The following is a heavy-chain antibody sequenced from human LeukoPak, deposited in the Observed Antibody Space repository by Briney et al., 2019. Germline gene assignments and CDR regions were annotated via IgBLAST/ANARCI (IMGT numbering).Heavy chain of an antibody. CDR3: TPDRSYAMEV. Sequence: GGSLGLSCAASGFTFNIRWMHWVRQAPGKGLVWVSRINSDGSSTNYADSVKGRFTISRDNAKNMVYLQMNSLRAEDTAVYYCTPDRSYAMEVWGQGATVAVS. CDR2: INSDGSST. CDR1: GFTFNIRW. J-gene: IGHJ6*02. V-gene: IGHV3-74*01.